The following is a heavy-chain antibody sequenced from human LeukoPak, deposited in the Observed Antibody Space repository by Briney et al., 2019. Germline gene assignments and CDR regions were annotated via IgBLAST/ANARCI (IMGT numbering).Heavy chain of an antibody. V-gene: IGHV4-59*01. D-gene: IGHD3-10*01. CDR2: IYYSGTT. J-gene: IGHJ4*02. CDR1: GDSISSYY. Sequence: SETLSLTCTVSGDSISSYYWSWIRQPPGKGLEWIGYIYYSGTTSYNPPLRSRLTISVDTSKNQFSLRLTSVTAADAAVYYCARYGSGNYYHRGFDSWGQGTLVTVSS. CDR3: ARYGSGNYYHRGFDS.